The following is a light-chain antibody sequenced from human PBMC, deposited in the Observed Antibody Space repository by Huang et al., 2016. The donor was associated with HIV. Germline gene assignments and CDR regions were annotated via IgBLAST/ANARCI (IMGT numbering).Light chain of an antibody. J-gene: IGKJ1*01. CDR1: QSVRSN. Sequence: EIVMTQSPATLSVSPGERATLSCRASQSVRSNLAWYQQKPGQAPRLLIYGASTRATGIPDRLSGSGSGTEFTLTISSLQSEDFAVYYCQQYNNWPRTFGQGTKVEIK. CDR3: QQYNNWPRT. V-gene: IGKV3-15*01. CDR2: GAS.